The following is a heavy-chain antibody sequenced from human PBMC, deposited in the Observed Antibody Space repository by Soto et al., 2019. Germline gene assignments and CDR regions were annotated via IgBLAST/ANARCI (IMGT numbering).Heavy chain of an antibody. CDR2: ISGSGGST. CDR3: AKEGPYYDILTGYYPNFDY. J-gene: IGHJ4*02. CDR1: GFTFSSYA. V-gene: IGHV3-23*01. Sequence: GGSLRLSCAASGFTFSSYAMSWVRQAPGKGLEWVSAISGSGGSTYYADSVKGRFTISRDNSKNTLYLQMNSLRAEDTAVYYCAKEGPYYDILTGYYPNFDYWGQGTLVTVSS. D-gene: IGHD3-9*01.